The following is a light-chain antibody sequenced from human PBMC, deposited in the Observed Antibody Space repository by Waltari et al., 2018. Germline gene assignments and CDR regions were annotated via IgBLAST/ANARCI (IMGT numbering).Light chain of an antibody. Sequence: EIVMTQSPATLSVSPGERATLYCRASQSISSQLAWYQQKPGQAPRLLIYGASTMATGIPARFSGSGSGTEFTLTISSLQSEDFAVYFCQQYHESPPITFGPGTKVDIK. CDR3: QQYHESPPIT. CDR2: GAS. CDR1: QSISSQ. V-gene: IGKV3-15*01. J-gene: IGKJ3*01.